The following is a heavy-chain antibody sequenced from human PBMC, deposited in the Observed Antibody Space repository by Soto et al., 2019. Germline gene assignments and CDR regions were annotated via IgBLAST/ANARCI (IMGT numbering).Heavy chain of an antibody. CDR1: GGTFSSYA. CDR3: ASAYYYGSRSYYLDY. Sequence: SVKVSCKASGGTFSSYAISWVRQAPGQGLEWMGGIIPIFGTANYAQKFQGRVTITADESTSTAYMELSSLRSEDTAVYYCASAYYYGSRSYYLDYWGQGTLVTVSS. D-gene: IGHD3-10*01. J-gene: IGHJ4*02. CDR2: IIPIFGTA. V-gene: IGHV1-69*13.